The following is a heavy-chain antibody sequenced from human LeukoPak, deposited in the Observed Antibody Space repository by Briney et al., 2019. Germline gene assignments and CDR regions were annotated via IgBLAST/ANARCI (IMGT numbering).Heavy chain of an antibody. J-gene: IGHJ4*02. CDR2: INHSGST. CDR3: ARRPSYDSSGYPPDY. Sequence: SETLSLTCAVYGGSFSGYYWSWIRQPPGKGLEWIGEINHSGSTNYNPSLKSRVTISVDTSKNQFSLKLSSVTAADTAVYYCARRPSYDSSGYPPDYWGQGTLVTVSS. V-gene: IGHV4-34*01. D-gene: IGHD3-22*01. CDR1: GGSFSGYY.